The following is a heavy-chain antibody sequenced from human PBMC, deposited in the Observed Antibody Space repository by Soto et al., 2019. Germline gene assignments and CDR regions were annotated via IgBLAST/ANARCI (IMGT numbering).Heavy chain of an antibody. V-gene: IGHV4-31*03. D-gene: IGHD3-10*01. Sequence: SETLSLTCTVSGGSISSGGYYWSWLRQHPGKGLEWIGYIYYSGSTYYNPSLKSRVTISVDTSKNQFSLKLSSVTAADTAVYYCARERRDYGSGSYSRFDPWGQGTLVTVSS. CDR2: IYYSGST. J-gene: IGHJ5*02. CDR3: ARERRDYGSGSYSRFDP. CDR1: GGSISSGGYY.